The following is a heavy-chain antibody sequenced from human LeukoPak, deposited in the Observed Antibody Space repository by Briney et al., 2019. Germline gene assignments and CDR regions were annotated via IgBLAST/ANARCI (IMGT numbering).Heavy chain of an antibody. Sequence: GASVKVSCKASGYTFTSYDINWVRQATGQGLEWMGWMNPNSGNTGYAQKFQGRVTITRNTSISTAYMELSSLRSEDTAAYYCARQMTTVKGGDFDYWGQGTLVTVSS. D-gene: IGHD4-17*01. J-gene: IGHJ4*02. CDR1: GYTFTSYD. CDR3: ARQMTTVKGGDFDY. CDR2: MNPNSGNT. V-gene: IGHV1-8*03.